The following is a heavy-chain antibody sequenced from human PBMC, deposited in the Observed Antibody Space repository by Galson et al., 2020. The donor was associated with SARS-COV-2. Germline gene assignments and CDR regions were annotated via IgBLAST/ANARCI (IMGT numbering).Heavy chain of an antibody. D-gene: IGHD4-17*01. CDR2: IYYSGST. CDR3: ARDGMTTVTTFNYYYGMDV. J-gene: IGHJ6*02. Sequence: SETLSLTCTVSGGSVSSGSYYWSWIRQPPGKGLEWIGYIYYSGSTNSNPSLKSRVTISVDTSKNQFSLKLSSVTAADTAVYYCARDGMTTVTTFNYYYGMDVWGQGTTVTVSS. CDR1: GGSVSSGSYY. V-gene: IGHV4-61*01.